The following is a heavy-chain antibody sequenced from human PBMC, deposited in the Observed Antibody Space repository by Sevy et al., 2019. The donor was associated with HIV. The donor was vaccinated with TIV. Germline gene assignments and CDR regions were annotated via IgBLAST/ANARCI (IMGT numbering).Heavy chain of an antibody. CDR2: FSYDGSNK. V-gene: IGHV3-30*04. CDR3: ARPYGSGSWEAFDI. Sequence: GGSLRLSCAASGFTFSSYAMHWVRQAPGKGLEWVAVFSYDGSNKYYADSVKGRFTISRDNSKNTLFLQMNNLRAEDTAVYYCARPYGSGSWEAFDIWGQGTMVTVSS. D-gene: IGHD3-10*01. J-gene: IGHJ3*02. CDR1: GFTFSSYA.